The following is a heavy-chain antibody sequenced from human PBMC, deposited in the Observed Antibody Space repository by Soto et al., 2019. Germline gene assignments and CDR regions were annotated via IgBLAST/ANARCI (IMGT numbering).Heavy chain of an antibody. Sequence: EVQLVESGGGLVQPGGSLRLSCAVSGFIFSDYWMTWVRQAPGKGLEWVATISPEGSEKYYVDSLKGRFTISRDNAKNSLYLQMIRLRAEDTALYYCARARIDYWGRGTLMTVSS. CDR2: ISPEGSEK. CDR3: ARARIDY. J-gene: IGHJ4*02. V-gene: IGHV3-7*03. CDR1: GFIFSDYW.